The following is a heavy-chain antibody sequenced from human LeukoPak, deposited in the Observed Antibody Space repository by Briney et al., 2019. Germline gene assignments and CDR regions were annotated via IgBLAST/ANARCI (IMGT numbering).Heavy chain of an antibody. J-gene: IGHJ5*02. Sequence: ASVKVSCKASGYTFTSYDINWVRQATGQGLEWMGWMNPNSGNTGYAQKFQGRVTMTRNTSISTAYMELSSLRSDDTAVYYCARVENWNANWFDPWGQGTLVTVSS. CDR3: ARVENWNANWFDP. V-gene: IGHV1-8*01. CDR2: MNPNSGNT. D-gene: IGHD1-1*01. CDR1: GYTFTSYD.